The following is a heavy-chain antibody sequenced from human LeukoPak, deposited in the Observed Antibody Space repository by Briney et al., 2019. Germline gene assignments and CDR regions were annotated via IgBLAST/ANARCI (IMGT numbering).Heavy chain of an antibody. D-gene: IGHD2-15*01. J-gene: IGHJ4*02. CDR3: AREALYCRGGSCLDY. Sequence: SETLSLTCAVYGGSFSGYYWSWIRQPPGKGLEWIGEINHSGSTNYNPSLKSRVTISVDTSKNQFSLKLSSVTAADTAVYYCAREALYCRGGSCLDYWGQGTLVTVSS. CDR1: GGSFSGYY. CDR2: INHSGST. V-gene: IGHV4-34*01.